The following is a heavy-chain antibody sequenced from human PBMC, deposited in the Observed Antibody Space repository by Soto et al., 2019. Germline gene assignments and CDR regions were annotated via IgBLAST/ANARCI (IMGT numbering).Heavy chain of an antibody. D-gene: IGHD3-10*01. J-gene: IGHJ6*04. CDR2: INPSGGST. CDR3: ARDSPLITMVRGVLDV. CDR1: GYTFTSCY. Sequence: ASVKVSCKASGYTFTSCYMHWVRQAPGQGLEWMGIINPSGGSTSYAQKFQGRVTMTRDTSTSTVYMELSSLRSEDTAVYYCARDSPLITMVRGVLDVWGKGTTVTAPQ. V-gene: IGHV1-46*03.